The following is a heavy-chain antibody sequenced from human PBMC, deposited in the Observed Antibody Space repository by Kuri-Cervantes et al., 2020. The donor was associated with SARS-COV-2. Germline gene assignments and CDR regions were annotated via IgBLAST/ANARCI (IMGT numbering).Heavy chain of an antibody. D-gene: IGHD1-26*01. CDR1: GFTFSSYG. V-gene: IGHV3-33*08. CDR2: IWYDGSNK. CDR3: ARGEGAAPDLDAFDI. Sequence: GESLKISCAASGFTFSSYGMHWVRQAPGKGLEWVAVIWYDGSNKYYADSVKGRFTISRDNSKNTLYLQMNSLRAEDTAVYYCARGEGAAPDLDAFDIWGQGTMVTVSS. J-gene: IGHJ3*02.